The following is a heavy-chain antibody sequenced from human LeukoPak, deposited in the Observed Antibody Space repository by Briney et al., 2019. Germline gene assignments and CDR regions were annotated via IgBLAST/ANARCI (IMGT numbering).Heavy chain of an antibody. D-gene: IGHD3-22*01. Sequence: GGALRLSCAASGFTFSSYWMHWVRQAPGKGRGWVSRINSDGSSTSYADSVKGRFTISRDNAKNTLYLQMNSLRAEDTAVYYCATPLDYRDSSGFHQGGDWGQGTLVTVSS. CDR3: ATPLDYRDSSGFHQGGD. CDR2: INSDGSST. V-gene: IGHV3-74*01. CDR1: GFTFSSYW. J-gene: IGHJ4*02.